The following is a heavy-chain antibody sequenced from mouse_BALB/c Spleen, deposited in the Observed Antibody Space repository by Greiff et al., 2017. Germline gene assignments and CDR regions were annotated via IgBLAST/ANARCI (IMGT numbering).Heavy chain of an antibody. D-gene: IGHD3-1*01. CDR1: GFTFSSYA. CDR2: ISSGGST. J-gene: IGHJ4*01. Sequence: DVMLVESGGGLVKPGGSLKLSCAASGFTFSSYAMSWVRQTPEKRLEWVASISSGGSTYYPDSVKGRFTISRDNARNILYLQMSSLRSEDTAMYYCAREGLRDYAMDYWGQGTSVTVSS. CDR3: AREGLRDYAMDY. V-gene: IGHV5-6-5*01.